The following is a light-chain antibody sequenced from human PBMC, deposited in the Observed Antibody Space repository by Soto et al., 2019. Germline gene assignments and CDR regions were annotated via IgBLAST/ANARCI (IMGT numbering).Light chain of an antibody. J-gene: IGKJ1*01. CDR3: QKYGSLPWT. CDR2: GAS. Sequence: DIVLTQSPGTLSLSPGERATLSCRASQSVSSSYLAWYQQKPGQAPRLLIYGASSKASGIPDRFSGSGSGTDFTLTISSLEPEDFAVYYCQKYGSLPWTFGQGTQVEIK. V-gene: IGKV3-20*01. CDR1: QSVSSSY.